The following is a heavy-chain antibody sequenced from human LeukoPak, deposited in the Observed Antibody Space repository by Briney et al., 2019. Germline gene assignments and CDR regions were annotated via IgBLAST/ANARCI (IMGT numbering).Heavy chain of an antibody. CDR2: ISSSGSTI. Sequence: GGSLRLSCAASGFTFSDYYMSWIRQAPGKGLEWFSYISSSGSTIYYADSVKGRFTISRDNAKNSLYLQMNSLRAEDTAVYYCARSEGDSSGYYPVYYYYYMDVWGKGTTVTVSS. CDR1: GFTFSDYY. V-gene: IGHV3-11*01. D-gene: IGHD3-22*01. J-gene: IGHJ6*03. CDR3: ARSEGDSSGYYPVYYYYYMDV.